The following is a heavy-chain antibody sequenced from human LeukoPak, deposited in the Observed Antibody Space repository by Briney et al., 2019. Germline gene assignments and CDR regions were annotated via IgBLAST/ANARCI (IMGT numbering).Heavy chain of an antibody. J-gene: IGHJ5*02. D-gene: IGHD6-19*01. CDR2: IVPILAVT. CDR3: AYSSGWYVGFDP. Sequence: SVKVSCKASGDTSSTYAINWVRQAPGQGLEWMGRIVPILAVTNYAQKFQGRVTITADKSTGTAYMDLSSLRSEDTAVYYCAYSSGWYVGFDPWGQGTLVTVSS. V-gene: IGHV1-69*04. CDR1: GDTSSTYA.